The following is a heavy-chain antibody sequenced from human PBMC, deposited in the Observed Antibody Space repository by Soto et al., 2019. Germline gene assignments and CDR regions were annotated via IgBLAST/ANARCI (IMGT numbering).Heavy chain of an antibody. CDR1: GYSFTSYG. J-gene: IGHJ6*02. Sequence: GASVKVSCKASGYSFTSYGISWVRRAPGQGLEWMGWISAYNGNTNYAQKLQGRVTMTTDTSTSTAYMELRSLRSDDTAVYYCAREGDSSSSRSYHPSNAMDVPGPAPTLTLSS. CDR3: AREGDSSSSRSYHPSNAMDV. CDR2: ISAYNGNT. V-gene: IGHV1-18*01. D-gene: IGHD6-6*01.